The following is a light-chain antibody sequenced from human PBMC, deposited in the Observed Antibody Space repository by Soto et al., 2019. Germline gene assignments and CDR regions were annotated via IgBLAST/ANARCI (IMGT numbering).Light chain of an antibody. CDR3: QRYATSPLT. Sequence: DIVLTQSPGTLSLSPGDRAALSCGASQSLSNNFLAWYQQKPGQAPRLLISGASSRATGIPDRFSGSGSGTYFTLTITRVEPEDIAVYCCQRYATSPLTFGGGTKVDIK. J-gene: IGKJ4*01. V-gene: IGKV3-20*01. CDR1: QSLSNNF. CDR2: GAS.